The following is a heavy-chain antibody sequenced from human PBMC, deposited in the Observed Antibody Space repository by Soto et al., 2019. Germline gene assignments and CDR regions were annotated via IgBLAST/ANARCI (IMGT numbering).Heavy chain of an antibody. V-gene: IGHV1-8*01. CDR1: GYTFSNYD. J-gene: IGHJ4*02. D-gene: IGHD3-10*01. CDR3: AKVSRKGSAIDFDY. CDR2: VNPNNGDT. Sequence: QVQLVQSGAELKKPGASVKVSCKASGYTFSNYDMNWVRQATGQGPEWIGWVNPNNGDTGYAQKFQGRATLTTDISTTTTYMPLPSRRSEDTALYYCAKVSRKGSAIDFDYWGQGTLITVSS.